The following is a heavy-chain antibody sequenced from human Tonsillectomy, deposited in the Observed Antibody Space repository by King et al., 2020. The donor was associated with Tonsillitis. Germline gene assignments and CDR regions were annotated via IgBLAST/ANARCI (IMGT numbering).Heavy chain of an antibody. CDR2: ISYDGSNK. J-gene: IGHJ6*02. CDR1: GFTFSSYG. V-gene: IGHV3-30*18. Sequence: VQLVESGGGVVQPGRSLRLSCAASGFTFSSYGMHWVRQAPGKGLEWVAVISYDGSNKYYADSVKGRFTISRDNSKNTLYLQMNSLRAEDTAVYYCAKGGRREDYYDYGMDVWGQGTTVTVSS. CDR3: AKGGRREDYYDYGMDV. D-gene: IGHD3-10*01.